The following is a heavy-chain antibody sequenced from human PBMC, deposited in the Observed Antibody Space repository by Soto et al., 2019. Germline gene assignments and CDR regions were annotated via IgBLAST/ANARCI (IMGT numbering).Heavy chain of an antibody. D-gene: IGHD2-15*01. V-gene: IGHV3-30*18. CDR1: GFTFSSYG. CDR3: AKERGGNYYYDGMDV. CDR2: ISYDGSNK. Sequence: QVQLVESGGGVVQPGRSLRLSCAASGFTFSSYGMHWVRQAPGKGLEWVAVISYDGSNKYYADSVKGRFTISRDNSKNTLYLQMNSLRAEDTAVYYCAKERGGNYYYDGMDVWGQGTTVTVSS. J-gene: IGHJ6*02.